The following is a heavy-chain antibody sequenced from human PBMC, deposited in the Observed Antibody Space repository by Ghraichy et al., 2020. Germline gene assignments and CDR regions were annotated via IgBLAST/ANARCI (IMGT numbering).Heavy chain of an antibody. Sequence: SETLSLTCTVSGGSISTYSWSWLRQPPGKGLEWIGYIYYSGSTNYNPSLRSRVTISVDTSKTKFSLQLSAVTGADAAVYYCARGVNGGSSGWCIDSWGQGTLVSVSS. D-gene: IGHD6-19*01. CDR3: ARGVNGGSSGWCIDS. J-gene: IGHJ4*02. CDR2: IYYSGST. CDR1: GGSISTYS. V-gene: IGHV4-59*01.